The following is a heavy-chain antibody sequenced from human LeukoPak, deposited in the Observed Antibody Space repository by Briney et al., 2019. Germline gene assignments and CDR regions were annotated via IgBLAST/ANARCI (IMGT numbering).Heavy chain of an antibody. CDR2: IYYSGST. CDR3: ARRGGWYGSEYFDY. J-gene: IGHJ4*02. D-gene: IGHD6-19*01. V-gene: IGHV4-59*08. Sequence: SETLSLTCTVSGGSISSYYWSWIRQPPGKGLEWIGYIYYSGSTHYNPSLKSRVTISVDTSKNQFSLKLSSVTAADTAVYYCARRGGWYGSEYFDYWGQGTLVTVSS. CDR1: GGSISSYY.